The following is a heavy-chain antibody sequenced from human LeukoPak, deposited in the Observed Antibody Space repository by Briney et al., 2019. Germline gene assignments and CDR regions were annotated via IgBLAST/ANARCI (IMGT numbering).Heavy chain of an antibody. CDR3: AREGGYCSSTSCYTKSITIFGVVFGMDV. J-gene: IGHJ6*02. D-gene: IGHD2-2*02. Sequence: SQTLSLTCALSGDSVSSNSAAWNWIRQSPSRGLEWLGRTYYRSKWYNDYAVSVKSRITINPDTSKNQFSLQLNSVTPEDTAVYYCAREGGYCSSTSCYTKSITIFGVVFGMDVWGQGTTVTVSS. V-gene: IGHV6-1*01. CDR1: GDSVSSNSAA. CDR2: TYYRSKWYN.